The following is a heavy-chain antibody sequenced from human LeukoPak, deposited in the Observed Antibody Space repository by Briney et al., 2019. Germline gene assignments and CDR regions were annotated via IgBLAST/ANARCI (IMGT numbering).Heavy chain of an antibody. CDR2: ISTSGSII. Sequence: GGSLRLSCAASGFTFSDYHMSWIRQAPGKGLEWVSYISTSGSIIYHADSVEGRFTISRDNAKNSLYLQMNSLRAEDTAVYYCARVFGGGYYDYWGQGTLVTVSS. CDR3: ARVFGGGYYDY. CDR1: GFTFSDYH. D-gene: IGHD3-22*01. J-gene: IGHJ4*02. V-gene: IGHV3-11*01.